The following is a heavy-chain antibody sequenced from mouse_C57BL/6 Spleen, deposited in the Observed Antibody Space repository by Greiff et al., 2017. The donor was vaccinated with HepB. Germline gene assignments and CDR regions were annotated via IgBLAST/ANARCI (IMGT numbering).Heavy chain of an antibody. J-gene: IGHJ3*01. V-gene: IGHV14-3*01. CDR3: ARPFYYGNSAWLAY. D-gene: IGHD2-1*01. CDR1: GFNIKNTY. Sequence: EVQLQQSVAELVRPGASVKLSCTASGFNIKNTYMHWVKQRPEQGLEWIGRIDPANGNTKYAPKFQGKATITADPSSHTAYLQLSSLTSEDTAIYYCARPFYYGNSAWLAYWGQGTLVTVSA. CDR2: IDPANGNT.